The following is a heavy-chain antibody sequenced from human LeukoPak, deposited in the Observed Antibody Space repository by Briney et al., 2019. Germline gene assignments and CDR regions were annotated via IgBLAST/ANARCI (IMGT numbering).Heavy chain of an antibody. Sequence: SETLSLTCAVYGGSFSGYYWSWIRQPPGKGLEWIGEINHSGSTNYNPSLKSRVTISVDTSKNQSSLKLSSVTAADTAVYYCADRGEQQLVTGGYWGQGTPVTVSS. D-gene: IGHD6-13*01. CDR2: INHSGST. V-gene: IGHV4-34*01. J-gene: IGHJ4*02. CDR1: GGSFSGYY. CDR3: ADRGEQQLVTGGY.